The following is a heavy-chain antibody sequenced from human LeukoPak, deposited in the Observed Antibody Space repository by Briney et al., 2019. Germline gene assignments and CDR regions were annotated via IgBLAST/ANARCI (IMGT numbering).Heavy chain of an antibody. V-gene: IGHV3-74*01. Sequence: GGSLRLSCAASGFTFSTYWMHWVRQPPGKGLVWVSRTNNDGSSTVYADSVKGRFTISRDNAKNTLYLQMDSLRAEDTAVYYCARDLFYDGSGYYASGSWGQGTLVTVSS. D-gene: IGHD3-22*01. CDR3: ARDLFYDGSGYYASGS. CDR2: TNNDGSST. J-gene: IGHJ5*02. CDR1: GFTFSTYW.